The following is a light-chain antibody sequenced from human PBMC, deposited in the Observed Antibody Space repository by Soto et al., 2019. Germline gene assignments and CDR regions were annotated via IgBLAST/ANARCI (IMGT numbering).Light chain of an antibody. J-gene: IGKJ1*01. CDR1: QSVSSY. CDR2: SAS. Sequence: EKVLTQSPATLSFSPGERATLSCRASQSVSSYLAWYQQKPGQAPRLLIYSASRGATGFPARFSGSGFGTEYTLTIRSLEPEDFAVYYCQQRSKRRTFGQGTKVDIK. V-gene: IGKV3-11*01. CDR3: QQRSKRRT.